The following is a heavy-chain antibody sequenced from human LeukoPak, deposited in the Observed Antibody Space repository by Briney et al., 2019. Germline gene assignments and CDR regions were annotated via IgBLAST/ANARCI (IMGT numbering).Heavy chain of an antibody. CDR2: INHSGST. CDR3: ASLMLIAAGYDY. CDR1: GGSFSGYY. Sequence: SETLSLTCAVYGGSFSGYYWSWLRQPPGKGLEWIGEINHSGSTTYNPSLKSRVTISIDTSKNQFSLSLISVTAADTAVYYCASLMLIAAGYDYWGQGNLVIVSS. D-gene: IGHD6-13*01. J-gene: IGHJ4*02. V-gene: IGHV4-34*01.